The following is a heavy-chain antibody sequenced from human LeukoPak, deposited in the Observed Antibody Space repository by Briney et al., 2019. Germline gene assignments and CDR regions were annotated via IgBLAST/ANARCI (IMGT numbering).Heavy chain of an antibody. D-gene: IGHD2-21*01. J-gene: IGHJ5*02. CDR3: ARAVAYGIGFDP. CDR2: TYYRSNWYN. V-gene: IGHV6-1*01. Sequence: SQTLSLTCAISGDSVSNNSSAWNWIRQSPSRGLEWLGRTYYRSNWYNDYAVSVKSRITVNADTSKIQFSLQLNSVTPEDTAMYYCARAVAYGIGFDPWGQGTLVTVSS. CDR1: GDSVSNNSSA.